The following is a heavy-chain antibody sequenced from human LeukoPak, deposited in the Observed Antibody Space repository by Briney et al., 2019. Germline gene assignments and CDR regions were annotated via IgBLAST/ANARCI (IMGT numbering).Heavy chain of an antibody. D-gene: IGHD3-16*01. Sequence: PSETLSLTCTVSGGSISSYYWSWIRQPPGKGLEWFGYIYYSGSTNYNPSLKSRVTISVDTSKNQFSLKLSSVTAADTAVYYCARGIKAWGTRGSYFDYWGQGTLVTVSS. J-gene: IGHJ4*02. V-gene: IGHV4-59*01. CDR2: IYYSGST. CDR1: GGSISSYY. CDR3: ARGIKAWGTRGSYFDY.